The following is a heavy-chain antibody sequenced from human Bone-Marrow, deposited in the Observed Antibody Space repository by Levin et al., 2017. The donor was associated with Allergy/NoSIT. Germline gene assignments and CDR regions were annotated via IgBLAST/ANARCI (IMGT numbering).Heavy chain of an antibody. D-gene: IGHD2-2*01. J-gene: IGHJ6*03. CDR1: GFMFSSFA. CDR3: SKDLLPAAVPPYYYYMDV. CDR2: MSGGGDDT. Sequence: GGSLRLSCVASGFMFSSFAMSWVRQAPGKGLEWVSSMSGGGDDTFYADSVKGRFTISRDNSKNTLYLQMNSLTAEDTAVYFCSKDLLPAAVPPYYYYMDVWGKGTAVSVSS. V-gene: IGHV3-23*01.